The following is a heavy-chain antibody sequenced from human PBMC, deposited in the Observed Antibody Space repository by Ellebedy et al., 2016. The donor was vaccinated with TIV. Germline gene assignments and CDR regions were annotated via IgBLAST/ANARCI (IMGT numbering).Heavy chain of an antibody. D-gene: IGHD6-13*01. CDR1: GYSFTSNW. J-gene: IGHJ1*01. V-gene: IGHV5-51*01. CDR2: IYPGDSDT. Sequence: GESLKISCNGSGYSFTSNWIGWVRQKPGRGLEWMGIIYPGDSDTRYSPSSQGQVTISADTSISTAYMELSRLRSDDTAVYYCARDMDPGIELQHWGQGTLVTVSS. CDR3: ARDMDPGIELQH.